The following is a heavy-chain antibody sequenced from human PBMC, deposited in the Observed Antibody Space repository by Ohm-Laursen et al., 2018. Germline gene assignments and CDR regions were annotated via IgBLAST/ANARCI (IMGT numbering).Heavy chain of an antibody. V-gene: IGHV2-5*01. CDR1: GFSLSTSGVG. CDR2: IYWNHDN. CDR3: AHRACSSTSCYLDYFDF. J-gene: IGHJ4*02. D-gene: IGHD2-2*01. Sequence: PTQTLPLTCSFSGFSLSTSGVGVGWIRQPPGRALEWLALIYWNHDNRYSPSLKSRLTITKDTSKNQVVLTMTNMDPVDTSTYYCAHRACSSTSCYLDYFDFWGQGTLVTVSS.